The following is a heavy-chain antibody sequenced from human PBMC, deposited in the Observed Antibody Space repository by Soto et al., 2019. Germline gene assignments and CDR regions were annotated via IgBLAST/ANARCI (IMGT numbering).Heavy chain of an antibody. CDR2: IYYSGST. CDR3: AGPLYSGSYYHG. CDR1: GGSISSSSYY. Sequence: SETLCLTCTVSGGSISSSSYYWGWIRQPPGKGLEWIGSIYYSGSTYYNPSLKSRVTISVDTSKDQFSLKLSSVTAADTAVYYCAGPLYSGSYYHGWGQGTLVTVSS. D-gene: IGHD1-26*01. V-gene: IGHV4-39*01. J-gene: IGHJ4*02.